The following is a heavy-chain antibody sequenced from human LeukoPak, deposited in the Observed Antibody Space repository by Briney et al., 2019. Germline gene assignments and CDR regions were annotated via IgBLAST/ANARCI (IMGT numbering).Heavy chain of an antibody. CDR3: ARASNPWLQLN. Sequence: GGSLRLSCAASGFTFSNYWMIWVRQAPGKGLEWVANIKEDGGEKRYGDSVKGRFTIPRDNAQNSLYLQMNSLRAEDTAVYYCARASNPWLQLNWGQGTLVTVSS. V-gene: IGHV3-7*05. J-gene: IGHJ4*02. D-gene: IGHD5-24*01. CDR1: GFTFSNYW. CDR2: IKEDGGEK.